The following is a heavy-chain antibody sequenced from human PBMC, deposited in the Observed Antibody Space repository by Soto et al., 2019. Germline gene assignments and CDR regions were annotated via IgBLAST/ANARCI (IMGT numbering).Heavy chain of an antibody. CDR2: IYYSGST. CDR1: GGSISSYY. V-gene: IGHV4-59*01. D-gene: IGHD6-19*01. Sequence: SETLSLTCTVSGGSISSYYWSWIRQPPGKGLEWIGYIYYSGSTNYNPSLKSRVTISVDTSKNQFSLKLSSVTAADTAVYYCAREAVAVAGNCFDPWGQGTLVPVSS. CDR3: AREAVAVAGNCFDP. J-gene: IGHJ5*02.